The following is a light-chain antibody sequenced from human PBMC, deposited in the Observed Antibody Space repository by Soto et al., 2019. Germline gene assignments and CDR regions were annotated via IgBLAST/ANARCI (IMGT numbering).Light chain of an antibody. V-gene: IGKV1-5*03. CDR1: QNVSNW. J-gene: IGKJ2*01. CDR3: QQYSKEST. CDR2: KAS. Sequence: DVEMTQSPSTLPTSIGDRVTINCRASQNVSNWLAWYQQKPGKAPKLLIYKASRLESGVPSRFSASGSGTDFTLTINSLQSDDFATYFCQQYSKESTFGQGTKQEIK.